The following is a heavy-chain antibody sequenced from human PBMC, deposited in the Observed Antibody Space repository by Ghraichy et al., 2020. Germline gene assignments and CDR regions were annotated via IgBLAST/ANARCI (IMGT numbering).Heavy chain of an antibody. Sequence: GESLNISCAASGFTFSSYAMSWVRQAPGNGLEWVSAISGSGGSTYYADSVKGRFTISRDNSKNTLYLQMNSLRAEDTAVYYCASEDCSGGSCLTSNWGQGTLVIVSS. CDR1: GFTFSSYA. J-gene: IGHJ4*02. CDR2: ISGSGGST. CDR3: ASEDCSGGSCLTSN. D-gene: IGHD2-15*01. V-gene: IGHV3-23*01.